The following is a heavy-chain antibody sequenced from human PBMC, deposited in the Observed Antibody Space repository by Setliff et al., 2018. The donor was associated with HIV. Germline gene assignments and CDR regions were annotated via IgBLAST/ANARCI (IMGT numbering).Heavy chain of an antibody. CDR2: IIPIYGTP. Sequence: SVKVSCKASGGTFSSYSINWVRQAPGQGLEWMGGIIPIYGTPIYAQKFPGRVTITADESTSTAYMELSSLRSEDTAVYYCARGDYGSGSYYPYYFYYGMDVWGQGTTVTVSS. CDR3: ARGDYGSGSYYPYYFYYGMDV. V-gene: IGHV1-69*13. J-gene: IGHJ6*02. D-gene: IGHD3-10*01. CDR1: GGTFSSYS.